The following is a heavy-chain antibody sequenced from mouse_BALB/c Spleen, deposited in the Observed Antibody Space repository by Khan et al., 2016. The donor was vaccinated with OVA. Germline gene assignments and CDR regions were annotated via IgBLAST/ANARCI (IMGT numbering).Heavy chain of an antibody. Sequence: VQLQQSGPELVKPGASVKMSCKASGYTFTNYVLHWVKQKPGQGLEWIGYINPYNGGTKYNEKFKGKATLASDRSSITAYMELSSLTSEDSAVFCCGRGNCQSYYFDYWGQGTTLTLSS. J-gene: IGHJ2*01. V-gene: IGHV1S136*01. CDR3: GRGNCQSYYFDY. CDR2: INPYNGGT. D-gene: IGHD4-1*01. CDR1: GYTFTNYV.